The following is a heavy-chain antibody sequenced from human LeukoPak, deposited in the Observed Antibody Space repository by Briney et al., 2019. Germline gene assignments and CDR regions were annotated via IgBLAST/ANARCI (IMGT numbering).Heavy chain of an antibody. CDR3: ARGRNNRTYYYDSSGPRNAFDI. CDR2: INHSGST. V-gene: IGHV4-34*01. J-gene: IGHJ3*02. CDR1: GGSFSGYY. Sequence: SETLSLTCAVYGGSFSGYYWNWIRQPPGKGLEWIGEINHSGSTNYNPSLKSRVTISVDTSKNQFSLKLSSVTAADTAVYYCARGRNNRTYYYDSSGPRNAFDIWGQGTMVTVSS. D-gene: IGHD3-22*01.